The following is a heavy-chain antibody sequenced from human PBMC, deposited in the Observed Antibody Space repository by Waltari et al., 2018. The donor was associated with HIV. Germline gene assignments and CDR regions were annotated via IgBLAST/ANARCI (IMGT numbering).Heavy chain of an antibody. CDR2: INSEGSRT. J-gene: IGHJ6*02. Sequence: EVQLVESGGGLVQPGGSLRLSCAASGFTFTSYWMPWVRQAPGKGPVWVSRINSEGSRTSYADSVKGRFTIARDNAKNTLYLQMNSLRAEDTAVYYCARQRATYYYDSSGYPYYYYYGMDVWGQGTTVTVSS. V-gene: IGHV3-74*01. CDR3: ARQRATYYYDSSGYPYYYYYGMDV. D-gene: IGHD3-22*01. CDR1: GFTFTSYW.